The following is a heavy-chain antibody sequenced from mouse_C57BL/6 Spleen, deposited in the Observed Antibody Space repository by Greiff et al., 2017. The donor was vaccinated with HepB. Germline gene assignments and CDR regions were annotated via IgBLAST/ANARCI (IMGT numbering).Heavy chain of an antibody. CDR1: GYTFTSYW. CDR2: IDPSDSET. J-gene: IGHJ1*03. D-gene: IGHD2-4*01. CDR3: ARYDYDRYFEV. V-gene: IGHV1-52*01. Sequence: QVQLKQPGAELVRPGSSVKLSCKASGYTFTSYWMHWVKQRPIQGLEWIGNIDPSDSETHYTQKFKDKATLTVDKSSSTDYMQLSSLTSEDSAVYYSARYDYDRYFEVWGTGTTVTVS.